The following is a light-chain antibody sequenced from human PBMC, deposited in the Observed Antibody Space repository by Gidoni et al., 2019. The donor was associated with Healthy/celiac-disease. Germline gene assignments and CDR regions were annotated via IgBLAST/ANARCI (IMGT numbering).Light chain of an antibody. CDR1: QSVSSY. Sequence: IVLTQSPATLSLSPGERATLSCRASQSVSSYLAWYQQKPGQAPRLLIYAASNRATGIQARFSVSGSGTDFTLTISSLEPEDFAVYYCQQRSNWPPSFGGGTKVEIK. CDR2: AAS. J-gene: IGKJ4*01. CDR3: QQRSNWPPS. V-gene: IGKV3-11*01.